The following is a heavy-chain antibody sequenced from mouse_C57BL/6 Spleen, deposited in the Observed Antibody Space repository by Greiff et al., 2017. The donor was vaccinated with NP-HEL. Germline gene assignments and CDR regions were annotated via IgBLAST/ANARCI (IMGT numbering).Heavy chain of an antibody. Sequence: EVKLQESGPGLVKPSQSLSLPCSVTGYSITSGYYWNWIRQFPGNKLEWMGYISYDGSNNYNPSLKNRISITRDTSKNQFFLKLNSVTTEDTATYYCARMTRSYYFDYWGQGTTLTVSS. J-gene: IGHJ2*01. V-gene: IGHV3-6*01. CDR1: GYSITSGYY. D-gene: IGHD1-1*01. CDR2: ISYDGSN. CDR3: ARMTRSYYFDY.